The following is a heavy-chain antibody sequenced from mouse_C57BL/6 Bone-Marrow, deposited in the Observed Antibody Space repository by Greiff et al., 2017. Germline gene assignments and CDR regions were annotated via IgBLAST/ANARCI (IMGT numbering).Heavy chain of an antibody. J-gene: IGHJ2*01. Sequence: VQLQQPGAELVKPGASVKMSCKASGYTFTSYWITWVKQRPGQGLEWIGDIYPTSGRTNYNEKFKNKAIMTVDTSSNPAYMQLSSLTSEDSAVFYCARSGPLGRSFDYWGQGTTLTVSS. CDR1: GYTFTSYW. CDR3: ARSGPLGRSFDY. CDR2: IYPTSGRT. V-gene: IGHV1-55*01. D-gene: IGHD4-1*01.